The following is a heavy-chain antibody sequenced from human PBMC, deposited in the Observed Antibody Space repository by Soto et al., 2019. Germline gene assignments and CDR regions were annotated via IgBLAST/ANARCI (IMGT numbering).Heavy chain of an antibody. J-gene: IGHJ4*02. V-gene: IGHV3-30*18. D-gene: IGHD3-22*01. CDR3: AKDRVYDSSGPDY. CDR1: GFSFSSYA. Sequence: PGGSLRLSCAASGFSFSSYAMTWVRQAPGKGLEWVAVISYDGSNTYYADSVKGRFTISRDNSKNTLYLQMNSLRAEDTAVYYCAKDRVYDSSGPDYWGQGTLVTVSS. CDR2: ISYDGSNT.